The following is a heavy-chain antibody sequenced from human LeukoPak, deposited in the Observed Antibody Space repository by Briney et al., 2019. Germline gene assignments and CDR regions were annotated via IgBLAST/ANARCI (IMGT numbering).Heavy chain of an antibody. V-gene: IGHV3-13*05. CDR3: VRVNDYGDRNLYYFGY. CDR2: IGTAGDP. CDR1: GFTFSSYD. J-gene: IGHJ4*02. D-gene: IGHD4-17*01. Sequence: GGSLRLSCAASGFTFSSYDMHWVRQATGKGLEWVSAIGTAGDPYYPGSVKGRFTISRDNAKNVLYLQMNSLRVEDTAVYYCVRVNDYGDRNLYYFGYWGQGTLVTVSS.